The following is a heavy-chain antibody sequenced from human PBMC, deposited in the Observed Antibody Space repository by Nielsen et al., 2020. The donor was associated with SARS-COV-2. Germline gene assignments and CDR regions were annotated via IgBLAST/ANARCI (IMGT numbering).Heavy chain of an antibody. CDR3: AKDGPRVNSGSYDYYYYMDV. D-gene: IGHD1-26*01. CDR1: GFTFSSYG. Sequence: SCAASGFTFSSYGMHWVRPAPGKGLEWVAVISYDGSNKYYADSVKGRFTISRDNSKNTLYLQMNSLRAEDTAVYYCAKDGPRVNSGSYDYYYYMDVWGKGTTVTVSS. J-gene: IGHJ6*03. V-gene: IGHV3-30*18. CDR2: ISYDGSNK.